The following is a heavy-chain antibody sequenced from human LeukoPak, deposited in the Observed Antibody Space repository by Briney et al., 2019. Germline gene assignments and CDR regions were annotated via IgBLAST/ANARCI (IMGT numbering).Heavy chain of an antibody. CDR1: GGSISSGGYY. CDR2: IYYSGST. CDR3: AIQDYGGTSGY. J-gene: IGHJ4*02. Sequence: PSQTLSPTCTVSGGSISSGGYYWTWVRQHPGKGLEWIGYIYYSGSTSYNPSLKSRVTISLDTSKNQFSLKLSSVTAADTAVYYCAIQDYGGTSGYWGQGTLVTVSS. V-gene: IGHV4-31*03. D-gene: IGHD4-23*01.